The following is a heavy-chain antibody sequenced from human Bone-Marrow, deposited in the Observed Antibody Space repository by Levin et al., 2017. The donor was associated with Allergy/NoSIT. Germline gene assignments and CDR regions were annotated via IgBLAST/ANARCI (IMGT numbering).Heavy chain of an antibody. CDR3: AKSGIVLRVYAAYFDY. Sequence: GGSLRLSCAASGFPFSSYGMHWVRQAPGKGLEWVAFISYDGSEKYYADSVKGRFTISRDNSKNTLYLQMNSLSAEDTAVYYCAKSGIVLRVYAAYFDYWGQGTLVTVSS. V-gene: IGHV3-30*18. CDR1: GFPFSSYG. J-gene: IGHJ4*02. D-gene: IGHD2-8*01. CDR2: ISYDGSEK.